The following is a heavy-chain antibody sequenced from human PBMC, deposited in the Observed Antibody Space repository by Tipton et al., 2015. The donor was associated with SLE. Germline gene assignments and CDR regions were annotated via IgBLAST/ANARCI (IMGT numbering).Heavy chain of an antibody. V-gene: IGHV1-3*01. CDR2: INAGNGNT. CDR3: ARWGCSSTSCYTRGGYYYGMDV. D-gene: IGHD2-2*01. Sequence: QVQLVQSGAEVKKPGASVKVSCKASGYTFTSYAMHWVRQAPGQRLEWMGWINAGNGNTKYSQKFQGRVTITRDTSASTAYMELSSLRSEDTAVYYCARWGCSSTSCYTRGGYYYGMDVWGQGTTVTVSS. J-gene: IGHJ6*02. CDR1: GYTFTSYA.